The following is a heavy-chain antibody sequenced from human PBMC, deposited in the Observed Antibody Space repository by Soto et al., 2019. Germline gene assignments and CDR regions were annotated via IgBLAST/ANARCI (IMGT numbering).Heavy chain of an antibody. D-gene: IGHD3-22*01. Sequence: SETLSLTCTVSGGSISSGDYYWSWIRQPPGKGLEWIGYIYYSGSTYYNPSLKSRVTISVDTSKNQFSLKLSSVTAADTAVYYCARDTDSSGLSDYWGQGSLVTVSS. V-gene: IGHV4-30-4*01. J-gene: IGHJ4*02. CDR1: GGSISSGDYY. CDR2: IYYSGST. CDR3: ARDTDSSGLSDY.